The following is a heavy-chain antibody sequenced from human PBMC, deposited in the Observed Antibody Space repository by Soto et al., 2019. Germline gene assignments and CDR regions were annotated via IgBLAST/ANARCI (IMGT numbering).Heavy chain of an antibody. J-gene: IGHJ4*02. Sequence: KPSETLSLTCTVSGGSISNYYWSWIRQPAGKGLEWIGRFYISGSNYNPSLKSRVSMSVDTSKNQFSLKLNSVTAADAAVYFCARDHQYYLFDYWGQGTLVTVSS. V-gene: IGHV4-4*07. CDR1: GGSISNYY. CDR3: ARDHQYYLFDY. CDR2: FYISGS. D-gene: IGHD3-10*01.